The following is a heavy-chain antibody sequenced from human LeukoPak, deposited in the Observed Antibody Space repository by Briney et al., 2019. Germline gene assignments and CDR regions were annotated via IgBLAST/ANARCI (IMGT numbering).Heavy chain of an antibody. Sequence: PSETLSLTCTVSGGSISSYYWSWIRQPAGKGLEWIGRIYTSGSTNYNPSLKSRVTMSVDTSKNQFSLNLSSVTAADTAVYYCGREAVAGSNYYYYMDVWGKGTTVTVSS. CDR3: GREAVAGSNYYYYMDV. V-gene: IGHV4-4*07. CDR2: IYTSGST. CDR1: GGSISSYY. J-gene: IGHJ6*03. D-gene: IGHD6-19*01.